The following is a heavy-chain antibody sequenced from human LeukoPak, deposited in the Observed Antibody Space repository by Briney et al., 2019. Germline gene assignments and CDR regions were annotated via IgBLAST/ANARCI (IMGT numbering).Heavy chain of an antibody. Sequence: LPGGSLRLSCAASGFTFSSYAMHWVRQAPGKGLEWVAVISYDGSNKYYADSVKGRFTISRDNSKNTLYLQMNSLRAEDTAVYYCARGPDYGDYRIDYWGQGTLVTVSS. V-gene: IGHV3-30-3*01. CDR2: ISYDGSNK. D-gene: IGHD4-17*01. CDR1: GFTFSSYA. CDR3: ARGPDYGDYRIDY. J-gene: IGHJ4*02.